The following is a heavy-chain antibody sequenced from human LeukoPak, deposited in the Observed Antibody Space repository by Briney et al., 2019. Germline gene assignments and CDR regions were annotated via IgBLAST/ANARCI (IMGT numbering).Heavy chain of an antibody. CDR3: ARGDQWLDY. CDR1: GFTFNTYA. Sequence: PGRPLRLSCAASGFTFNTYAMHWVRQAPGKGLEWVAVISYDGSSKSYAEPVKGRFTISRDNSGLYMHMSSLRAEDTAVYYCARGDQWLDYWGQGTLLTVSS. J-gene: IGHJ4*02. V-gene: IGHV3-30-3*01. CDR2: ISYDGSSK. D-gene: IGHD6-19*01.